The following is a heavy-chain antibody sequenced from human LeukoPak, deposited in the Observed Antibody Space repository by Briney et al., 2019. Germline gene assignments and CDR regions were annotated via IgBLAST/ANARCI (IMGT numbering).Heavy chain of an antibody. D-gene: IGHD3-22*01. Sequence: PGGSLRLSCAASGFTFSSYGMHWVRQAPGKGLEWVAVIWYDGSNKYYADSVKGRFTISRDNSKNTLYLQMNSLRAEDTAVYYCAKALGTMIVVATDYWGQGTLVTVSS. CDR1: GFTFSSYG. CDR3: AKALGTMIVVATDY. J-gene: IGHJ4*02. CDR2: IWYDGSNK. V-gene: IGHV3-33*06.